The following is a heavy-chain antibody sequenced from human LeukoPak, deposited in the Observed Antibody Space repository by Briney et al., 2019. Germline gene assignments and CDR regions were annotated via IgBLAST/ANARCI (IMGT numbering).Heavy chain of an antibody. Sequence: SETLSLTCTVSGGSTSSYYWSWIRQPPGKGLEWIGYIYYSGSTNYKPSLKSRVTISVDTSKNQFSLKLSSVTAADTAVYYCARGGYYGSGNDFRFDPWGQGTLVTVSS. CDR3: ARGGYYGSGNDFRFDP. V-gene: IGHV4-59*01. CDR2: IYYSGST. D-gene: IGHD3-10*01. J-gene: IGHJ5*02. CDR1: GGSTSSYY.